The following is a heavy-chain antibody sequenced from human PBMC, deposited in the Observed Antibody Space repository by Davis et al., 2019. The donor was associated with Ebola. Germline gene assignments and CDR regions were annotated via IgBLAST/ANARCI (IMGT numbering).Heavy chain of an antibody. CDR1: GGSISSGGYY. V-gene: IGHV4-31*03. D-gene: IGHD2-15*01. CDR2: IYYSGST. CDR3: ARVNENCSGGSCYSFGMDV. Sequence: MPSETLSLTCTVSGGSISSGGYYWSWIRQHPGKGLEWIGYIYYSGSTYYNPSLKSRVTISVDTSKNQFSLKLSSVTAADTAVYYCARVNENCSGGSCYSFGMDVWGQGTTVTVSS. J-gene: IGHJ6*02.